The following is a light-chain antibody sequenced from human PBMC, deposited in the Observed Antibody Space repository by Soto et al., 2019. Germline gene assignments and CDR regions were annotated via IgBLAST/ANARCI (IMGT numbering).Light chain of an antibody. CDR2: KIS. CDR1: QSLVHSDGNTY. J-gene: IGKJ2*01. Sequence: DIVMTQTPLSSPVTLGQPASISCRSSQSLVHSDGNTYLSWLHQRPGQPPRLLIYKISNRLSGVPDRCSGSGAGTDFTLKISRVEAEDVGVYYCMQYTHFPQAFGQGTKLEIK. V-gene: IGKV2-24*01. CDR3: MQYTHFPQA.